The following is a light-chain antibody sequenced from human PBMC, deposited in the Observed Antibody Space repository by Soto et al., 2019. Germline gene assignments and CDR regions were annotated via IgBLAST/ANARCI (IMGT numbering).Light chain of an antibody. V-gene: IGLV6-57*01. CDR3: QSFDSSDQV. J-gene: IGLJ3*02. Sequence: NFMLTQPHSVSESPGKTVTISCTRSSGSIASNYVQWYQQRPGSSPTTEIYEDNQRPSGVPDRFSGSIDSSSNSASLTISGLKTEDEADYYCQSFDSSDQVFGGGTKLTVL. CDR1: SGSIASNY. CDR2: EDN.